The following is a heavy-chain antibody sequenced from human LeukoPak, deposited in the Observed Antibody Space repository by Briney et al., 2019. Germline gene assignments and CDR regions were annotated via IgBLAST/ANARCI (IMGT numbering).Heavy chain of an antibody. Sequence: ASVKVSCKASGYTFTGYYMHWVRQAPGQGLEWMGWINPNSGGTNYAQKFQGRVTMTRDTSISTAYMELSRLRSDDTAVYYCAREPYGSGSLDYWGQGTLVTVSS. CDR3: AREPYGSGSLDY. V-gene: IGHV1-2*02. D-gene: IGHD3-10*01. CDR2: INPNSGGT. J-gene: IGHJ4*02. CDR1: GYTFTGYY.